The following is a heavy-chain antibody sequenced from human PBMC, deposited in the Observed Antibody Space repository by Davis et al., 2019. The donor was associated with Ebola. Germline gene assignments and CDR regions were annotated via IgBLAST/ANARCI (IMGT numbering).Heavy chain of an antibody. Sequence: SLRLSCAASGFTFDDYAMHWVRQAPGKGLEWVSGISWNSGSIGYADSVKGRFTISRDNAKNSLYLQMNSLRAEDTALYYCAKAHYGGNSFFDYWGQGTLVTVSS. CDR2: ISWNSGSI. CDR3: AKAHYGGNSFFDY. V-gene: IGHV3-9*01. CDR1: GFTFDDYA. D-gene: IGHD4-23*01. J-gene: IGHJ4*02.